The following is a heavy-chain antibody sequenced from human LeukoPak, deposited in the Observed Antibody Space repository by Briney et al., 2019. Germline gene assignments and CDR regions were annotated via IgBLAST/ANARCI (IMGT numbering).Heavy chain of an antibody. J-gene: IGHJ2*01. CDR1: GGSISSYY. CDR3: ARALGAHWYFDL. Sequence: SETLSLTCTVSGGSISSYYWSWIRQPPGKGLEWIGYIYYSGSTNYNPSLKSRVTISVDRSKNQLSLKLSSVTAADTAVYYCARALGAHWYFDLWGRGTLVTVSS. D-gene: IGHD3-3*01. V-gene: IGHV4-59*12. CDR2: IYYSGST.